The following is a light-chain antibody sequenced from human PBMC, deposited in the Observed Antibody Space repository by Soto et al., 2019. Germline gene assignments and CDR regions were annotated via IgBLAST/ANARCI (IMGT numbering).Light chain of an antibody. V-gene: IGLV1-40*01. CDR3: QSYASSLSGSVV. CDR1: SSNIGAGYD. J-gene: IGLJ2*01. Sequence: QSVLTQPPSVSGAPGQRVTISCTGSSSNIGAGYDVHWYQQLPGTAPKLLIYGNSNRPSGVPDRFSGSKSGTSASLAITGLQAEDEADHYCQSYASSLSGSVVFGGGTKLTVL. CDR2: GNS.